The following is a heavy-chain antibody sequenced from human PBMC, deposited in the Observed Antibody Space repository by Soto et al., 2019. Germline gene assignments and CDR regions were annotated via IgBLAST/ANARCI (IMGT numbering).Heavy chain of an antibody. CDR2: FDPEDGET. CDR3: ATLITMVRGVRVLSGWFDP. J-gene: IGHJ5*02. Sequence: ASVKVSCKASGYTFTSYAMHWVRQAPGQRLEWMGGFDPEDGETIYAQKFQGRVTMTEDTSTDTAYMELSSLRSEDTAVYYCATLITMVRGVRVLSGWFDPWGQGTLVTVSS. D-gene: IGHD3-10*01. V-gene: IGHV1-24*01. CDR1: GYTFTSYA.